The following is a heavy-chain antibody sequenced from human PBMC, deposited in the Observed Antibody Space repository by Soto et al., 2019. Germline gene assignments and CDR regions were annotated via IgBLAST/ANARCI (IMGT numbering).Heavy chain of an antibody. D-gene: IGHD2-2*01. CDR2: INAGNGNT. CDR1: GYTFTSYA. CDR3: ARDFKRVQIVVPAAPPGY. J-gene: IGHJ4*02. Sequence: ASVKVSCKASGYTFTSYAMHWVRQAPGQRLERMGWINAGNGNTKYSQKFQGRVTITRDTSASTAYMELSSLRSEDTAVFYCARDFKRVQIVVPAAPPGYWGQGTLVTVSS. V-gene: IGHV1-3*01.